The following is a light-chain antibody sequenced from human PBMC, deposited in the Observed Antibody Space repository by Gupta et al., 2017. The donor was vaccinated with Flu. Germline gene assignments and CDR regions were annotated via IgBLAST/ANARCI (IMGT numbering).Light chain of an antibody. Sequence: QSLSTQPPSVSAAPGPKVSISCSVHSSNIGNNVVSWYQQLPGTAPKLLLYENHKRPSGIPDRFSGAKSASSATLGIAGLQSEDEADYYCGTWDTSLIAHVVFGGGTKLTVL. J-gene: IGLJ2*01. CDR3: GTWDTSLIAHVV. V-gene: IGLV1-51*02. CDR2: ENH. CDR1: SSNIGNNV.